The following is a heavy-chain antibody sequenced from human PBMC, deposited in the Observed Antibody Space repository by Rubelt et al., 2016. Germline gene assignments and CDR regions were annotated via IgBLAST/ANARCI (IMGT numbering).Heavy chain of an antibody. D-gene: IGHD2-15*01. Sequence: QVQLVQSGAEVKKPGSSVKVSCKASGGTFSSYAISWVRQAPGQGLEWMGRIIPILGIANYAQKFQGRVTITADKSTSTAYMELSSLRSEDTAVYYCARDRLLGVSSGGDAFDIWGQGRMVSESS. CDR3: ARDRLLGVSSGGDAFDI. J-gene: IGHJ3*02. CDR2: IIPILGIA. V-gene: IGHV1-69*04. CDR1: GGTFSSYA.